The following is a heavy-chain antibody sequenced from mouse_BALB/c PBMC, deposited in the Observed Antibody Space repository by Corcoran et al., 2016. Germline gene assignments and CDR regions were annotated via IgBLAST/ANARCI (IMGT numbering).Heavy chain of an antibody. CDR1: GFNIKDTY. CDR3: ARWDWYFDV. J-gene: IGHJ1*01. Sequence: EVQLQQSGADLVKPGASVKLSCTASGFNIKDTYMHWVKQRPEQGLEWIGRIDPANGNTKYDPKFQGKATITADTSSNTAYLQLSSLTSEDTAVYYCARWDWYFDVWGAWTTVTVSS. CDR2: IDPANGNT. V-gene: IGHV14-3*02.